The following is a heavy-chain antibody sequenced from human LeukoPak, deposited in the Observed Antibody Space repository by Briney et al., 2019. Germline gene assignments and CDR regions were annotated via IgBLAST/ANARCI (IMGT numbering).Heavy chain of an antibody. CDR2: IYTSGST. CDR1: GGSISSYY. D-gene: IGHD2-15*01. V-gene: IGHV4-4*07. J-gene: IGHJ6*03. CDR3: ARDVRNCSGGSCYSRERDYYYYYYMDV. Sequence: SETLSLTCTVSGGSISSYYWSWIRQRAGKGLEWIGRIYTSGSTNYNPSLKSRVTMSVDTSKNQFSLKLSSVTAADTAVYYCARDVRNCSGGSCYSRERDYYYYYYMDVWGKGTTVTVSS.